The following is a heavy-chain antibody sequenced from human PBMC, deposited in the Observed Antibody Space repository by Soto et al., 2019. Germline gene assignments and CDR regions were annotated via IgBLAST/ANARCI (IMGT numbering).Heavy chain of an antibody. D-gene: IGHD3-3*01. Sequence: SETLSLTCAVYGGSVNGYYWNWIRQPPGKGLEWIGEINHTGGTHNNPSLKSRVTMSVDTSKNQCSLSLSSGTAADTAIYYCATRITVFGLLIPPFDPWGQGTQVTVSS. CDR1: GGSVNGYY. V-gene: IGHV4-34*01. CDR3: ATRITVFGLLIPPFDP. CDR2: INHTGGT. J-gene: IGHJ5*02.